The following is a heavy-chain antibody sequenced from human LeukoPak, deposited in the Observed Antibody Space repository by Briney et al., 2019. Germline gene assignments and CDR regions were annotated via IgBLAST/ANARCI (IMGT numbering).Heavy chain of an antibody. CDR3: ARDRGRDGYNYALGY. CDR2: IIPIFGTA. CDR1: GGTFSSYA. J-gene: IGHJ4*02. Sequence: SVKVSCKASGGTFSSYAISWVRQAPGQGLEWMGGIIPIFGTANYAQKFQGRVTITADESTSTAYMELSSLRSEDTAVYYCARDRGRDGYNYALGYWGQGTLVTVSS. V-gene: IGHV1-69*01. D-gene: IGHD5-24*01.